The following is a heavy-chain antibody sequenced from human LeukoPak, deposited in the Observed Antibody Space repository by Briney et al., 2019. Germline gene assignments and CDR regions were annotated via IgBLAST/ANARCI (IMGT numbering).Heavy chain of an antibody. V-gene: IGHV1-46*01. CDR3: ARDRREMATTDAFDI. D-gene: IGHD5-24*01. Sequence: ALVRVSCKASGYTFTSYYMHWVRQAPGQGLEWMGIINPTGGSTSYAQKLQGRVTMTRDTSRSTVYMELSSLRSEDTAVYYCARDRREMATTDAFDIWGQGTMVTI. J-gene: IGHJ3*02. CDR1: GYTFTSYY. CDR2: INPTGGST.